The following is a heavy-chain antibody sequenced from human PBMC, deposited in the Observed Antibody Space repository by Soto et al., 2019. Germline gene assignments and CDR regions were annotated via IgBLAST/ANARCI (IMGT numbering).Heavy chain of an antibody. CDR2: IGTAGDT. Sequence: GGSLRLSCAASGFTFSSYDMHWVRQATGKGLEWVSAIGTAGDTYYPGSVKGRFTISRENAKNSLYLQMNSLRAGDTAVYYCARWGWQLSSPFGPENYGMDVWGQGTTVTVSS. CDR1: GFTFSSYD. CDR3: ARWGWQLSSPFGPENYGMDV. V-gene: IGHV3-13*01. J-gene: IGHJ6*02. D-gene: IGHD2-15*01.